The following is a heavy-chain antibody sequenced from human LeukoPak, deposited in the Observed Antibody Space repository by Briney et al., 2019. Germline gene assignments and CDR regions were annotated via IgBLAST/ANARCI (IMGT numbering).Heavy chain of an antibody. CDR3: ARGPHPYTSGWYHFDY. V-gene: IGHV3-48*03. J-gene: IGHJ4*02. D-gene: IGHD6-19*01. Sequence: GGSLRLSCAASEFTFSSYEMNWVRQAPGKGLEWVSYISSSGSTIFYADPVKGRFTISRDNAKNSLFLQMNSLRVEDTAVYYCARGPHPYTSGWYHFDYWGQGTLVTVSS. CDR1: EFTFSSYE. CDR2: ISSSGSTI.